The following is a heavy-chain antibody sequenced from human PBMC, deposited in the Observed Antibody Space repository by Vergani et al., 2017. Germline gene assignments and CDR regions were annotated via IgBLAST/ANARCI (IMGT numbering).Heavy chain of an antibody. V-gene: IGHV3-21*04. CDR2: ISSSSSYI. CDR3: AREYYYDSSGYW. CDR1: GFTFSSYS. J-gene: IGHJ4*02. D-gene: IGHD3-22*01. Sequence: EVQLVESGGGLVKPGGSLRLSCAASGFTFSSYSMNWVRPAPGKGLEWVSSISSSSSYIYYADSVKGRFTTSRDNSKNTLYLQMNSLRAEDTAVYYCAREYYYDSSGYWWGQGTLVTVSS.